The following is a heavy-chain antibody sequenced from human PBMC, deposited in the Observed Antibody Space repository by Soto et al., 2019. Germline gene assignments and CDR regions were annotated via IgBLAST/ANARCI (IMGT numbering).Heavy chain of an antibody. CDR1: GGSISSGDYY. D-gene: IGHD6-13*01. Sequence: SETLSLTCTVSGGSISSGDYYWSWLRQPPGKGLVWIGYIYYSGSSYYNPSLKRRVTISVDTSKNQFSLKLSSVTAADTAVYYCARGIAAAGANWFDPWGQGTLVTVSS. J-gene: IGHJ5*02. CDR3: ARGIAAAGANWFDP. V-gene: IGHV4-30-4*01. CDR2: IYYSGSS.